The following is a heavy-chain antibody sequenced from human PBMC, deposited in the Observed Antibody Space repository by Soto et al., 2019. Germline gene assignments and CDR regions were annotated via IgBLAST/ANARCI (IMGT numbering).Heavy chain of an antibody. CDR1: GYTFTSYG. Sequence: GSSVKVSCNASGYTFTSYGSSWVRQAPGQGLEWMGWISAYNGNTNYAQKLQGRVTMTTDTSTSTAYMELRSLRSDDTAVYYCARDSSGRGAFDIWGQGTMVTVSS. V-gene: IGHV1-18*01. D-gene: IGHD3-22*01. CDR3: ARDSSGRGAFDI. CDR2: ISAYNGNT. J-gene: IGHJ3*02.